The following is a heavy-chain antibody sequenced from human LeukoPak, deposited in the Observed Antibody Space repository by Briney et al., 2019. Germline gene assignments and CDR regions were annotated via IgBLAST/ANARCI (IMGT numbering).Heavy chain of an antibody. CDR2: ISPSGGST. Sequence: PGGSLRLSCAASGFPFSSHAMNWVRQAPGKGLEWVSDISPSGGSTDYADSVKGRFTISRDNSKNTLYLQMDSLRDEDRAVYFCAKGSGGYDFDSWGQGTPVTVSS. D-gene: IGHD3-16*01. J-gene: IGHJ4*02. CDR3: AKGSGGYDFDS. CDR1: GFPFSSHA. V-gene: IGHV3-23*01.